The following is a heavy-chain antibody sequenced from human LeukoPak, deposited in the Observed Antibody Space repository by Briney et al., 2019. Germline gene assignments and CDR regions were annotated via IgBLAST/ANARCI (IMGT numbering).Heavy chain of an antibody. D-gene: IGHD2-15*01. CDR2: IRYDGSDT. J-gene: IGHJ2*01. CDR1: GFTFSAYG. V-gene: IGHV3-30*02. Sequence: GGSLRLSCAASGFTFSAYGMHWVRQAPGKGLEWVAFIRYDGSDTYYADSMKGRFSISRDNSKNKLYVQMSSLRAEDTAVYYCAKDSGYSSKYWYFNLWGRGTLVTVSS. CDR3: AKDSGYSSKYWYFNL.